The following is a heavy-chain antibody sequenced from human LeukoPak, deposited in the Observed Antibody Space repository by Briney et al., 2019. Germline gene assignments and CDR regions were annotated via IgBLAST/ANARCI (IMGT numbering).Heavy chain of an antibody. CDR1: GITVSNNY. CDR3: ASGSDSSY. V-gene: IGHV3-66*02. J-gene: IGHJ4*02. D-gene: IGHD6-19*01. Sequence: GGSLRLTCASCGITVSNNYMNWVRQAPGKGLEWVSVIHIDGTTYYADSVKGRFTISRDNSKNTAYLKINSLRPEDTALYYCASGSDSSYWGQGTLVTVSS. CDR2: IHIDGTT.